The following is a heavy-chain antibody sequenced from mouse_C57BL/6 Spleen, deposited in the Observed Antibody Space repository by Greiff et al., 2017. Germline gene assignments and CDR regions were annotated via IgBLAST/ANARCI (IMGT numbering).Heavy chain of an antibody. CDR1: GYTFTSYW. Sequence: VQLQQPGAELVRPGSSVKLSCKASGYTFTSYWMHWVKQRPIQGLEWIGNIDPSDSETHYNQKFKDKATLTVDKSSSTAYMQLSSLTSEDSAVYYCASYYYGSSGFDYWGQGTTLTVS. V-gene: IGHV1-52*01. J-gene: IGHJ2*01. CDR3: ASYYYGSSGFDY. D-gene: IGHD1-1*01. CDR2: IDPSDSET.